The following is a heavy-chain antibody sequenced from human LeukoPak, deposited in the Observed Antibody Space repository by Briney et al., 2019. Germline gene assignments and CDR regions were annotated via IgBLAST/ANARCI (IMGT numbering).Heavy chain of an antibody. J-gene: IGHJ5*02. V-gene: IGHV3-30*18. CDR1: GYTFSSYG. Sequence: PGRSLRLSCAASGYTFSSYGMHWVRQASGKGLEWVAVISYDGSNKYYADSVKGRFTISRDNSKNTLYLQMNSLRAEDTAVYYCAKDFIMVRGVIGLGWFDPWGQGTLVTVSS. CDR3: AKDFIMVRGVIGLGWFDP. CDR2: ISYDGSNK. D-gene: IGHD3-10*01.